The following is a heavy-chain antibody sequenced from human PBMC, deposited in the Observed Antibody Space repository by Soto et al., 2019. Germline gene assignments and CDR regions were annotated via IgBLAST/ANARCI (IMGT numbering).Heavy chain of an antibody. Sequence: EASVKVSCKASGVTFSSYAISWVRQAPLQGREWMGGIIPIFGTANYAQKFQGRGTITAGKSTSTAYMELSSLGSEDKAVYYWARENGAFRFLEWLPWEFQERANYYYGMDVWGQASTVTVSS. J-gene: IGHJ6*02. CDR2: IIPIFGTA. CDR3: ARENGAFRFLEWLPWEFQERANYYYGMDV. V-gene: IGHV1-69*06. D-gene: IGHD3-3*01. CDR1: GVTFSSYA.